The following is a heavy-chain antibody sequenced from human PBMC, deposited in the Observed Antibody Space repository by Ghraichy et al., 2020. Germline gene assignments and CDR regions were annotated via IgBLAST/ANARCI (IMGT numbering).Heavy chain of an antibody. CDR2: IKSKTYCGTT. V-gene: IGHV3-15*01. D-gene: IGHD1-26*01. CDR1: GFTFSNAW. J-gene: IGHJ6*04. Sequence: GGSLRLSCAASGFTFSNAWMSWVRQAPGKGLEWVGRIKSKTYCGTTEYAAPVKGRFTISKADSKNTLYLQMNRLKTEDTSVYYCTTAYWENYWDYYYYGMDVWAREPTVTAS. CDR3: TTAYWENYWDYYYYGMDV.